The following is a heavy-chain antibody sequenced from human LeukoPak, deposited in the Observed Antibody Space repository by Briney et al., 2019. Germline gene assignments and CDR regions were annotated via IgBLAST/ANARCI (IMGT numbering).Heavy chain of an antibody. CDR3: ARVLIGGYCGGGSCYAEDN. CDR2: ISYDGSNK. J-gene: IGHJ4*02. Sequence: QPGRSLRLSCAASGFTFSSYAMHWVRQAPGKGLEWVAVISYDGSNKYYADSVKGRFTISRDNSKNTLYLQMNSLRVEDTAVYYCARVLIGGYCGGGSCYAEDNWGQGTLVSVSS. V-gene: IGHV3-30*14. D-gene: IGHD2-15*01. CDR1: GFTFSSYA.